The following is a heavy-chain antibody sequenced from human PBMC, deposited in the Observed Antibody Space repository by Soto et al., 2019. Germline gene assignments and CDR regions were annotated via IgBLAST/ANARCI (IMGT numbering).Heavy chain of an antibody. Sequence: EVQLVESGGGLVKPGGSLRLSCAASGFTFSNYSMNWVRQARGKGLEWVSSISTSSGYRCYADSVKGRFTISRDNAKKSLYLQMNSLRAEDTAVYYCARDLHDYVSFRFDPWGQGTLVTVSS. CDR2: ISTSSGYR. V-gene: IGHV3-21*01. D-gene: IGHD3-16*01. CDR1: GFTFSNYS. CDR3: ARDLHDYVSFRFDP. J-gene: IGHJ5*02.